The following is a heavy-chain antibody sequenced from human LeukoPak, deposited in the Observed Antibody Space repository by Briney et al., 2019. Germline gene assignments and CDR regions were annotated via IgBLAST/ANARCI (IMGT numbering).Heavy chain of an antibody. J-gene: IGHJ4*02. D-gene: IGHD6-19*01. V-gene: IGHV1-2*02. CDR1: GYTFSDFY. Sequence: ASVKVSCKASGYTFSDFYIHWVRQAPGQGLEWMVWINPNNGVTNYAQRFQGRVTMTRDTSISTAYMELSRLRSDDTALYYCASPKYSGEYYFDYWGLGTLVTVSS. CDR3: ASPKYSGEYYFDY. CDR2: INPNNGVT.